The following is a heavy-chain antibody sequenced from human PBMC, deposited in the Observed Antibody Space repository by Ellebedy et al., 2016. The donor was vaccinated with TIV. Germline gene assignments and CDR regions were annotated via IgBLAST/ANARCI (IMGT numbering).Heavy chain of an antibody. D-gene: IGHD6-13*01. J-gene: IGHJ6*02. CDR3: AKDLNPYSSTWGDGMDV. Sequence: GGSLRLSCAASGFTFSNYGMHWVRQAPGKGLEWVAVISYDGINKYYVDSVKGRYTISRDISKNALYLQMNSLRAEDTAVYYCAKDLNPYSSTWGDGMDVWGQGTTVTVSS. V-gene: IGHV3-30*18. CDR1: GFTFSNYG. CDR2: ISYDGINK.